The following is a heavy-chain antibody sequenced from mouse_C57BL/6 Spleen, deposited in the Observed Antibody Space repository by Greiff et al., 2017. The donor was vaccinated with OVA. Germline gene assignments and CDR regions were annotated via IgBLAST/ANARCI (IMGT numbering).Heavy chain of an antibody. Sequence: EVQGVESGGGLVKPGGSLKLSCAASGFTFSSYAMSWVRQTPEKRLEWVATISDGGSYTYYPDNVKGRFTISRDNAKNNLYLQMSHLKSEDTAMYYCARDAGYSNSLFDYWGQGTTLTVSS. J-gene: IGHJ2*01. V-gene: IGHV5-4*01. CDR3: ARDAGYSNSLFDY. CDR1: GFTFSSYA. CDR2: ISDGGSYT. D-gene: IGHD2-5*01.